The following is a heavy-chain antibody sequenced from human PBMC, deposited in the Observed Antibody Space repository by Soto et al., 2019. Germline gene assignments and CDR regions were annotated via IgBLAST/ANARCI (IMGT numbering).Heavy chain of an antibody. CDR3: SRVSPFRDSSSWYFYYYGMDV. D-gene: IGHD6-13*01. V-gene: IGHV4-31*03. J-gene: IGHJ6*02. CDR2: IYYSGST. CDR1: GGSISRGGYY. Sequence: SETLSVTCTVSGGSISRGGYYLSWLRQHPGKGLEWIGYIYYSGSTYYNPSLKSRVTISVDTSKNQFSLKLSSVTAADTAVYYCSRVSPFRDSSSWYFYYYGMDVWGQGTTVT.